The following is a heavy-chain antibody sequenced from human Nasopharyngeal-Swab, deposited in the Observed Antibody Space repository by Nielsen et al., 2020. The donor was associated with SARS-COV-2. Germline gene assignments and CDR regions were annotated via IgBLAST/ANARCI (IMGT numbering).Heavy chain of an antibody. V-gene: IGHV1-46*01. D-gene: IGHD2-8*01. Sequence: ASVKVSCKASGYTFTSYYMHWVRQAPGQGLEWMGIINPSGGSTSYAQKFQGRVTMTRDTSTSTVYMELSSLRSEDTAVYYCARGVVDGYLMYYFDYWGQGTLVTVSS. J-gene: IGHJ4*02. CDR3: ARGVVDGYLMYYFDY. CDR1: GYTFTSYY. CDR2: INPSGGST.